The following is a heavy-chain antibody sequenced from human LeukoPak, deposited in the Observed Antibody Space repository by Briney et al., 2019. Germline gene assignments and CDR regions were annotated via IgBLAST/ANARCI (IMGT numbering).Heavy chain of an antibody. CDR2: ISAYNGNT. D-gene: IGHD6-19*01. V-gene: IGHV1-18*01. CDR1: GYTFTSYG. J-gene: IGHJ4*02. CDR3: ARDRWASGWYFSDY. Sequence: ASVKVSCKASGYTFTSYGISWVRQAPGQGLEWMGWISAYNGNTNYAQKLQGRVTMTTDTSTSTAYMELRSLRSDDTAVYYCARDRWASGWYFSDYWGQGTLVTVSS.